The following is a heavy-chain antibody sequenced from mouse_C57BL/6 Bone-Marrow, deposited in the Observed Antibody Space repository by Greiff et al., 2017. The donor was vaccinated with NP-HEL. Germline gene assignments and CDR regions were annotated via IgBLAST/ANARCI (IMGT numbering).Heavy chain of an antibody. CDR3: RAYYSNFYYAMDY. V-gene: IGHV14-4*01. J-gene: IGHJ4*01. D-gene: IGHD2-5*01. CDR1: GFNIQDDY. CDR2: IDPENGDT. Sequence: EVQLQQSGAELVRPGASVKLSCTASGFNIQDDYMHWVKQRPEQGLEWIGWIDPENGDTEYASQFPGKATITADTSSNTAYLQLSSLTSEDSAVYYCRAYYSNFYYAMDYWGQGTSVTVSS.